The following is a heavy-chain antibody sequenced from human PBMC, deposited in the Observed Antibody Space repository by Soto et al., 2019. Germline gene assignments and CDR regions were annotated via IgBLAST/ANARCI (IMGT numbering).Heavy chain of an antibody. Sequence: EVQLLESGGGLVQPGGSLRLSCAASGFTFSTYVMSWVRQAPGKGLEWISAISGSGGTTYYTDSMKGRFTISRDNSKNTLYLQMNSLRAEDTAAYYCGRVRGDTTMVRYFDPWGQGTLVTVSS. V-gene: IGHV3-23*01. D-gene: IGHD5-18*01. CDR3: GRVRGDTTMVRYFDP. J-gene: IGHJ4*02. CDR2: ISGSGGTT. CDR1: GFTFSTYV.